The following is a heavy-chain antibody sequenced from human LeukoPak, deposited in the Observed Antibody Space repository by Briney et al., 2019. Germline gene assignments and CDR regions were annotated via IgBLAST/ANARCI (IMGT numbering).Heavy chain of an antibody. CDR2: ISGSGGST. CDR1: GFTFSSYS. J-gene: IGHJ4*02. V-gene: IGHV3-23*01. D-gene: IGHD1-20*01. CDR3: AKDRRPWYNWNLYFDS. Sequence: GRSLRLSCAASGFTFSSYSMSWVRQPPGKGLEWVSAISGSGGSTYYADSVKGRFTISRHNSKNTLYLQMNSLRAEDTAVYYSAKDRRPWYNWNLYFDSWGQGTLVTVSS.